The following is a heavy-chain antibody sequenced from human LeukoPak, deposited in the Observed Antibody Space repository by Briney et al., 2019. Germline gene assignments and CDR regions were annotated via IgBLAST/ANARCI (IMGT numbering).Heavy chain of an antibody. CDR1: GYTFTSYG. J-gene: IGHJ4*02. Sequence: SVKVSCKASGYTFTSYGISWVRHAPGQGLEWMGWISAYNGNTNYAQKLQGRLTMTTDTSTSTSYLKLRSLTSDAPTGFYCARGGGGDYADYWGQGTLVTVSS. V-gene: IGHV1-18*01. CDR2: ISAYNGNT. D-gene: IGHD3-16*01. CDR3: ARGGGGDYADY.